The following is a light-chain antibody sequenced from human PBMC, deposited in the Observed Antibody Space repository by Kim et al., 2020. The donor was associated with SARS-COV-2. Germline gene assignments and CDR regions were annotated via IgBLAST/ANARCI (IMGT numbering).Light chain of an antibody. Sequence: EIVLTQSPGTLYLSPGERATLSCRASQSVSRSYLAWYQQKPGQAPRLLIYGASNRAAGIPDRFSGSGSGTDFTLTISRLEPEDFALYHCQQYGNSPLTFGPGTKVDIK. CDR2: GAS. V-gene: IGKV3-20*01. CDR1: QSVSRSY. J-gene: IGKJ3*01. CDR3: QQYGNSPLT.